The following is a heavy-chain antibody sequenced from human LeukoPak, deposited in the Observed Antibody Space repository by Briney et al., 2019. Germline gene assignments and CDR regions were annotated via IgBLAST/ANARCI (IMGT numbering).Heavy chain of an antibody. V-gene: IGHV4-34*09. Sequence: SETLSLTCAVYGGSFSGYYWSWIRQPPGKGLEWIGEINHSGSTNYNPSLKSRVTISVDTSKNQFSLKLSSVTAADTAVYYCARDAPDYDTYYYYYMDGWGKGTTVTGSS. CDR2: INHSGST. J-gene: IGHJ6*03. D-gene: IGHD3-16*01. CDR1: GGSFSGYY. CDR3: ARDAPDYDTYYYYYMDG.